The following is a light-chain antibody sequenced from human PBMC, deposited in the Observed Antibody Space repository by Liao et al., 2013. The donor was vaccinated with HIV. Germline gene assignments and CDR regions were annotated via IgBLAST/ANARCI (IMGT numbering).Light chain of an antibody. CDR2: KDN. CDR1: NIGGKS. J-gene: IGLJ1*01. CDR3: QVWHSSSDHYV. Sequence: SYELTQPPSVSVAPGETATITCGGNNIGGKSVHWYQQRPGQAPVLVIYKDNERPSGIPERFSGSNSGNTATLTISRVEAGDEADYYCQVWHSSSDHYVFGTGTKVTVL. V-gene: IGLV3-21*04.